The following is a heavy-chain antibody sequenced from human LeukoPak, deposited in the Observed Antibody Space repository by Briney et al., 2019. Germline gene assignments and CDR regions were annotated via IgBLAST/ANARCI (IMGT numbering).Heavy chain of an antibody. CDR3: ARRKGYGDYEGGAFDI. CDR1: GYSFTSYW. Sequence: GESLKISCKGSGYSFTSYWIGWVRQMPGKGLEWMGIIYPGDSDTRYSPSFQGQVTISADKSISTAYLQWSSLKASDTAMYYCARRKGYGDYEGGAFDIWGQGTMVTVSS. V-gene: IGHV5-51*01. J-gene: IGHJ3*02. D-gene: IGHD4-17*01. CDR2: IYPGDSDT.